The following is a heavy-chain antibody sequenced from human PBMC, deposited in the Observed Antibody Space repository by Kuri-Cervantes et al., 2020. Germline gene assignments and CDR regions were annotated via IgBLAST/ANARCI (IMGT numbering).Heavy chain of an antibody. D-gene: IGHD3-10*01. J-gene: IGHJ4*02. Sequence: GGSLRLSCAASGLTFDDYAMHWVRQVPGKGLEWVSGISWNSGTMGYADSVKGRFTISRDNAKNSLYLQMNSLRAEDTALYYCAKDLKPLVRGVGDSWGQGTRVTVSS. CDR1: GLTFDDYA. V-gene: IGHV3-9*01. CDR2: ISWNSGTM. CDR3: AKDLKPLVRGVGDS.